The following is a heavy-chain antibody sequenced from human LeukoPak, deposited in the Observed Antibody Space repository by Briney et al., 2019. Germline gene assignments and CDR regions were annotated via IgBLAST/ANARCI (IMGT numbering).Heavy chain of an antibody. CDR2: ISSSSSYI. CDR3: ASGANYYDSSGRYRGAFDI. J-gene: IGHJ3*02. D-gene: IGHD3-22*01. V-gene: IGHV3-21*01. CDR1: GFTFSSYS. Sequence: PGGSLRLSCAASGFTFSSYSMNWVRQAPGKGLEWVSSISSSSSYIYYADSVKGRFTISRDNAKNSLYLQMNSLRAEDTAVYYCASGANYYDSSGRYRGAFDIWGQGTMVTVSS.